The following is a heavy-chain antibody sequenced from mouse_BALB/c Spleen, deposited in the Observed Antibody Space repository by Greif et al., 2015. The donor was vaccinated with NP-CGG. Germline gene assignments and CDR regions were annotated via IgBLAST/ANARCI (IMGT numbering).Heavy chain of an antibody. J-gene: IGHJ1*01. Sequence: QVQLQQSGPELVRPGVSVKISCKGSGYTFTDYAMHWVKQSHAKSLEWIGVISTYYGNTNYNQKFKGKATMTVDKSSSTAYMELARLASEDSAIYYCARGYGNYLYWYFDVWGAGTTVTVSS. CDR3: ARGYGNYLYWYFDV. D-gene: IGHD2-1*01. CDR1: GYTFTDYA. V-gene: IGHV1-67*01. CDR2: ISTYYGNT.